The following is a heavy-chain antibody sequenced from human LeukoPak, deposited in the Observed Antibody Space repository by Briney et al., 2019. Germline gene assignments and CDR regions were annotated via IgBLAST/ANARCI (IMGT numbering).Heavy chain of an antibody. D-gene: IGHD3-10*01. V-gene: IGHV4-59*08. CDR3: ARFLTFGELSY. CDR2: IYYSGST. Sequence: SETLSLTCTVSGGSISSYYWSWLRQPPGKGLEWIGYIYYSGSTNYNPSLKSRVTISVDTSKNQFSLKLSSVTAADTAVYYCARFLTFGELSYWGQGTLVTVSS. J-gene: IGHJ4*02. CDR1: GGSISSYY.